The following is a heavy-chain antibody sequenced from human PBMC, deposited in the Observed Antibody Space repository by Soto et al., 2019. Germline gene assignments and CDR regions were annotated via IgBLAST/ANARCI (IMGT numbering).Heavy chain of an antibody. Sequence: QVQLVQSGAEVKKPGSSVKVSCKASGGTFSSYAISWVRQAPGQGLEWMGGIIPIFGTANYAQKFQRRVTITADESTSTAYMELSSLRSEDTAVYYCARSLAVAGISENTFAYWGQGTLVTVSS. J-gene: IGHJ4*02. V-gene: IGHV1-69*01. CDR2: IIPIFGTA. CDR3: ARSLAVAGISENTFAY. D-gene: IGHD6-19*01. CDR1: GGTFSSYA.